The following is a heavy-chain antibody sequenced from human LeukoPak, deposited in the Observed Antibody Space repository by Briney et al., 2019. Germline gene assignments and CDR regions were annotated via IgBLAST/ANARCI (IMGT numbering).Heavy chain of an antibody. CDR2: IWYDGSNK. CDR3: ARSYWSSGSGSYYRHDAFDI. D-gene: IGHD3-10*01. CDR1: GFTFSSYG. V-gene: IGHV3-33*01. J-gene: IGHJ3*02. Sequence: PGRSLRLSCAASGFTFSSYGMHWVRQAPGKGLEWVAVIWYDGSNKYYADSVKGRFTISRDNSKNTLYLQVNSLRAEDTAVYYCARSYWSSGSGSYYRHDAFDIWGQGTMVTVSS.